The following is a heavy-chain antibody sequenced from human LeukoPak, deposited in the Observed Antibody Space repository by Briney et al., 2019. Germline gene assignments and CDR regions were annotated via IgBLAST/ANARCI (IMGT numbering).Heavy chain of an antibody. CDR1: GFTFSSYS. CDR2: ISSSSSYI. D-gene: IGHD4-23*01. V-gene: IGHV3-21*01. J-gene: IGHJ4*02. CDR3: ARGSLSTVVTSGFDY. Sequence: GGSLRLSCAASGFTFSSYSMNWVRQAPGKGLEWVSSISSSSSYIYYADSVKGRFTISRDNAKNSLYLQMNSLRAEDTAVYYCARGSLSTVVTSGFDYWGQGTLVTVSS.